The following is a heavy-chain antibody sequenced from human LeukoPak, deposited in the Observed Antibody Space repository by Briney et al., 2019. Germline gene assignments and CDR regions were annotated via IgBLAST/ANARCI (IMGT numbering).Heavy chain of an antibody. CDR2: INHSGST. CDR3: ARDGSLRPY. Sequence: SETQSLTCAVYGGSFSGYYWSWNRQPPGKGLEWIGEINHSGSTNYNPSLKSRITISVDTSKNQFSLKLSSVTAADTAVYYCARDGSLRPYWGQGTLVTVSS. CDR1: GGSFSGYY. J-gene: IGHJ4*02. V-gene: IGHV4-34*01.